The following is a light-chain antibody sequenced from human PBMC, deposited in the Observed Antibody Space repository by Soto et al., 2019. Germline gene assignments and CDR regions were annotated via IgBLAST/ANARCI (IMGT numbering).Light chain of an antibody. CDR1: QNINNG. J-gene: IGKJ2*01. Sequence: DIQMTQSPSTLSASVGDRVTITCRASQNINNGLAWYQQKPGRAPNHLIYKASILESGVPSRFSGSGSGTEFTLTISSLQPDDFATYFCLSYDSYSYTFGQGTELEIK. CDR3: LSYDSYSYT. CDR2: KAS. V-gene: IGKV1-5*03.